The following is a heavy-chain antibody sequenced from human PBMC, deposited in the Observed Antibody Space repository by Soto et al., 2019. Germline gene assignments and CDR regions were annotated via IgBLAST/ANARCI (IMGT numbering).Heavy chain of an antibody. Sequence: SETLSLTCTVSGGSISSYYWSWIRQPPGKGLEWIGYIYYSGSTNYNPSLKSRVTISVDTSKNQFSLKLSSVTAADTAVYYCARESAGSGKNNWFDPWGQGTLVTVSS. D-gene: IGHD3-10*01. J-gene: IGHJ5*02. CDR3: ARESAGSGKNNWFDP. CDR2: IYYSGST. V-gene: IGHV4-59*01. CDR1: GGSISSYY.